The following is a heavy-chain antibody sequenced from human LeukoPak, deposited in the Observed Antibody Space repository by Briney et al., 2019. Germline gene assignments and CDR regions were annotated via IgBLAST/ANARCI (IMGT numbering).Heavy chain of an antibody. CDR2: IYYSGST. CDR3: ARASGDDYFSDFDY. V-gene: IGHV4-39*07. D-gene: IGHD2/OR15-2a*01. CDR1: GGSISSSSYY. Sequence: SETLSLTCTVSGGSISSSSYYWGWIRQPPGKGLEWIGSIYYSGSTYYNPSLKSRVTISVDTSKNQFSLKLSSVTAADTAVYYCARASGDDYFSDFDYWGQGTLVTVSS. J-gene: IGHJ4*02.